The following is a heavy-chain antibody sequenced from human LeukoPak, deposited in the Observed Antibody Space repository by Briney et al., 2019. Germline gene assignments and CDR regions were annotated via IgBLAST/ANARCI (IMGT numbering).Heavy chain of an antibody. CDR2: IYYSGGT. CDR3: ARRPNYSDLVGYFDC. Sequence: PSETLSLTCTVSGGSISRSSYYWGWIRQPPGRGLEWIAGIYYSGGTFYNPSLKSRVTISVDTSKNQFSLKLSSVTAADTAVYYCARRPNYSDLVGYFDCWGQGTLVTVSS. V-gene: IGHV4-39*01. D-gene: IGHD4-17*01. J-gene: IGHJ4*02. CDR1: GGSISRSSYY.